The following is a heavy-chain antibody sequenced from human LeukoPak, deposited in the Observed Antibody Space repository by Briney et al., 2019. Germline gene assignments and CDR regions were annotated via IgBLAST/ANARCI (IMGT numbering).Heavy chain of an antibody. CDR1: GFTFSSYS. CDR2: ISSSSSYI. V-gene: IGHV3-21*01. J-gene: IGHJ6*02. CDR3: ARDANSYGTFFYYYYGMDV. D-gene: IGHD5-18*01. Sequence: PGGSLRLSCAASGFTFSSYSMNWVRQAPGKGLEWDSSISSSSSYIYYADSVKGRFTISRDNAKNSLYLQMNSLRAEDTAVYYCARDANSYGTFFYYYYGMDVWGQGTTVTVSS.